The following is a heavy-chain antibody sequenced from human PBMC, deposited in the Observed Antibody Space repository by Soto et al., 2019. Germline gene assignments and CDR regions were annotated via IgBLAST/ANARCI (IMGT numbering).Heavy chain of an antibody. V-gene: IGHV4-30-2*01. CDR3: ARGSIAAAVNVNWFDP. J-gene: IGHJ5*02. CDR1: CGSISSGGYS. Sequence: SETLSLTCAVSCGSISSGGYSWSWIRQPPGKGLEWIGYIYHSGSTYYNPSLKSRVTISVDRSKNQFSLKLSSVTAADTAVYYCARGSIAAAVNVNWFDPWGQGTLVTVSS. D-gene: IGHD6-13*01. CDR2: IYHSGST.